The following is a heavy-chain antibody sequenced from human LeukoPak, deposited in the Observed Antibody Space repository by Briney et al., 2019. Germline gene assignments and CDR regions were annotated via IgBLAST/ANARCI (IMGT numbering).Heavy chain of an antibody. J-gene: IGHJ6*03. CDR1: GFTFSSYW. Sequence: GGSLRLSCAASGFTFSSYWMSWVRQAPGKGLEWVANIKQDGSEKYYVDSVKGRFTISRDNAKNSLYLQMNSLRAEDTAVYYCARGARVVDYYYYYYYMDVWGKGTTVTISS. CDR3: ARGARVVDYYYYYYYMDV. D-gene: IGHD2-15*01. CDR2: IKQDGSEK. V-gene: IGHV3-7*01.